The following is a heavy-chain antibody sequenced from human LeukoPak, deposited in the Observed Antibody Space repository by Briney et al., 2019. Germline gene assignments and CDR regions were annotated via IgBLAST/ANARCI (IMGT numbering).Heavy chain of an antibody. D-gene: IGHD3-9*01. CDR2: INHSGST. CDR1: GGSFSGYY. J-gene: IGHJ4*02. CDR3: ARPRLRYFDRGYFDY. Sequence: NPSETLSLTCAVYGGSFSGYYWSWIRQPPGKGLEWIGEINHSGSTNYNPSLKSRVTISVDTSKNQFSLKLSSVTAADTAVYYCARPRLRYFDRGYFDYWGQGTLVTVSS. V-gene: IGHV4-34*01.